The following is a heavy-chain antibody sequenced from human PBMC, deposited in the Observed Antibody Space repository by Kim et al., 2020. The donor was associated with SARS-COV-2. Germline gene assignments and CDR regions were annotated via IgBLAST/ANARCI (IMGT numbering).Heavy chain of an antibody. D-gene: IGHD3-3*01. CDR3: AKARFGLDVIHFDS. CDR1: GFTFSDYY. CDR2: ISNSSNST. Sequence: GGSLRLSCAASGFTFSDYYMSWVRQAPGKGLEWVSYISNSSNSTNYADSVKGRFTISRDNSKNSLYLQMNSLRAEDTAVYYCAKARFGLDVIHFDSWGQG. V-gene: IGHV3-11*05. J-gene: IGHJ4*02.